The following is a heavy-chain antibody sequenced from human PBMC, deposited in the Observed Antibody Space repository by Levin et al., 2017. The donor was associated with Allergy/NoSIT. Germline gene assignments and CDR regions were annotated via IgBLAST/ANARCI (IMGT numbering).Heavy chain of an antibody. Sequence: GESLKISCQASGYSFTSYWFGWVRQRPGKGLEWMGLIFPRDSDTRVSPSFQGQIIMSVDKSISTAYLQWSSLKASDSAMYYCARRDSDGSNSFDYWGQGTLVTVSS. D-gene: IGHD4-23*01. J-gene: IGHJ4*02. V-gene: IGHV5-51*01. CDR2: IFPRDSDT. CDR3: ARRDSDGSNSFDY. CDR1: GYSFTSYW.